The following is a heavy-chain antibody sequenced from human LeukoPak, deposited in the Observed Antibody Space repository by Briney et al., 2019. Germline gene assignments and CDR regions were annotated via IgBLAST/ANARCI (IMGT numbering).Heavy chain of an antibody. CDR3: ARGYSSSWYALPIWFDP. V-gene: IGHV3-30*01. D-gene: IGHD6-13*01. Sequence: GGSLRLSCAASGFTFSSYAMHWVRQAPGKGLEWVAAISYDGSKTYYADSVKGRFTISRGNSKNTLYLQMNSLRAEDTAVYYCARGYSSSWYALPIWFDPWGQGTLVTVSS. CDR2: ISYDGSKT. J-gene: IGHJ5*02. CDR1: GFTFSSYA.